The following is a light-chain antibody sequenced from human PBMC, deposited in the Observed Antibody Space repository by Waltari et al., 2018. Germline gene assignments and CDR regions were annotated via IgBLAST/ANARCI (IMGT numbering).Light chain of an antibody. CDR3: QSADTSSTYWV. J-gene: IGLJ3*02. Sequence: SYELTQPPSVSVSPGQTARINCSGDALPKQYVYWYQQKPGQAPLLVIFKDNGRPSGIPERISGSSSGTTVSLTISGVQAEDEADYYCQSADTSSTYWVFGGGTKLTVL. CDR2: KDN. CDR1: ALPKQY. V-gene: IGLV3-25*02.